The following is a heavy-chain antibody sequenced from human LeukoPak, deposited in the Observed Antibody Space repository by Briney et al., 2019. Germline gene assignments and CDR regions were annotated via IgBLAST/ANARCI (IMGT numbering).Heavy chain of an antibody. V-gene: IGHV4-38-2*02. Sequence: SETLSLTCTVSGYSISSGYYWGWIRQPPGKGLEWIGRIYTSGSTNYNPSLKSRVTMSVDTSKNQFSLKLSSVTAADTAVYYCARDTPEMATIVFYFDYWGQGTLVTVSS. CDR1: GYSISSGYY. D-gene: IGHD5-24*01. CDR3: ARDTPEMATIVFYFDY. CDR2: IYTSGST. J-gene: IGHJ4*02.